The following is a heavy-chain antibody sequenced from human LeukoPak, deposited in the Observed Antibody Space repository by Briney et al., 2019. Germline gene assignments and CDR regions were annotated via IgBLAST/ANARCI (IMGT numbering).Heavy chain of an antibody. Sequence: SETLSLTCTVSGGSISNYYWNWIRQPPGKGLEWIGYIYYTGSANYNPALKSRVAISLDMSKNQFSLKLSSVTAADTAVYYRASSPCGYFDHWGQGTPVTVSS. D-gene: IGHD2-21*01. CDR3: ASSPCGYFDH. CDR1: GGSISNYY. J-gene: IGHJ4*02. CDR2: IYYTGSA. V-gene: IGHV4-59*01.